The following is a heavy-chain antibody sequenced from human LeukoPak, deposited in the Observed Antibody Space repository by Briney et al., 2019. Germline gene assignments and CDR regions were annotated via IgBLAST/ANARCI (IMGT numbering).Heavy chain of an antibody. V-gene: IGHV3-74*01. CDR2: INSDGSVT. CDR1: GFTFSSYW. CDR3: ARGLQALPAAVADY. D-gene: IGHD2-2*01. Sequence: GGSLRLSCAASGFTFSSYWMHWVRQAPGKGLVRVSRINSDGSVTTYADSVKGRFTISRDDAENTLYLHMNSLRAEDTAVYYCARGLQALPAAVADYWGQGTLVTVSS. J-gene: IGHJ4*02.